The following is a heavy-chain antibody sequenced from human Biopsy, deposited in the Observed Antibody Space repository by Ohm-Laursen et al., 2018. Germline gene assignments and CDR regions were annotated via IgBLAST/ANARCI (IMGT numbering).Heavy chain of an antibody. CDR2: ISSSSSTI. Sequence: SLRLSCSASGFTFCDYYMSWIRQAPGKGLEFISYISSSSSTISYADSVKGRFTISRNNAKKSLYLQLNSLRAEDTVVYYCATAIDRRFDYWGQGTLVTVSS. CDR1: GFTFCDYY. CDR3: ATAIDRRFDY. V-gene: IGHV3-11*01. J-gene: IGHJ4*02. D-gene: IGHD3-22*01.